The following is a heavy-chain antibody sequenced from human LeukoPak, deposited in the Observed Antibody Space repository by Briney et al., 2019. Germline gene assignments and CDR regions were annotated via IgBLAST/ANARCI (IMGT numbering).Heavy chain of an antibody. CDR2: IYYSGST. J-gene: IGHJ5*02. CDR3: ARLLQFWFDR. Sequence: SETLSLTCTVSGGSISSYYWSWIRQPPGKGLEWIGYIYYSGSTNYNPSLKSRVTISVDTSKNQFSLKLSSVTAADTAVYYCARLLQFWFDRWGQGTLVTVSS. V-gene: IGHV4-59*08. CDR1: GGSISSYY.